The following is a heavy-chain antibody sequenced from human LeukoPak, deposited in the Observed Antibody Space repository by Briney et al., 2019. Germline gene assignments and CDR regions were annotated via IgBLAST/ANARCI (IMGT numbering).Heavy chain of an antibody. CDR1: GVTLNNYG. CDR2: ISDSGGRT. V-gene: IGHV3-23*01. D-gene: IGHD3-10*01. Sequence: GGYLRRYCAVSGVTLNNYGMSWLRQAPGKGLEWVAGISDSGGRTNYADSVKGRFTISRDNPKDTLYLQMNSLRAEDSAVYFCAKRGVVILFILVGFHKEAYYFDSWGQGALVTVSS. J-gene: IGHJ4*02. CDR3: AKRGVVILFILVGFHKEAYYFDS.